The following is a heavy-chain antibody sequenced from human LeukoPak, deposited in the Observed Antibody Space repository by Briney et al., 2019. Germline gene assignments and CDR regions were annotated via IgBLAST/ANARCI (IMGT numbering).Heavy chain of an antibody. D-gene: IGHD4-17*01. J-gene: IGHJ4*02. CDR2: IYYSGST. Sequence: SETLSLTCTVSGGSVSSSSYYWGWIRQPPGKGLEWIGSIYYSGSTYYNPSLKSRVTISVDTSKNQFSLKLSSVTAADTAVYYCARLPTVTFFDYWGQGTLVTVSS. CDR1: GGSVSSSSYY. CDR3: ARLPTVTFFDY. V-gene: IGHV4-39*01.